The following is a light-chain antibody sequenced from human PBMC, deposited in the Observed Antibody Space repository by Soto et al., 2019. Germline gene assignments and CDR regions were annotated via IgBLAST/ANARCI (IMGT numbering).Light chain of an antibody. CDR1: QSISDT. CDR2: GAS. Sequence: EIVMTQSPATLSVSPGGRATLSCRASQSISDTLAWNQQKPGQAPRLLIHGASTRATGFPARFSGSGSGTDFTLTISSLQSEDFAVYYCQQYNNWPWTFGQGTKVEIK. CDR3: QQYNNWPWT. J-gene: IGKJ1*01. V-gene: IGKV3-15*01.